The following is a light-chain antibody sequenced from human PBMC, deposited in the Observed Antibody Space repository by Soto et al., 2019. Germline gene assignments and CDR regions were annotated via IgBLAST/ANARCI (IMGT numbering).Light chain of an antibody. V-gene: IGKV3-11*01. CDR3: QYYDTSRT. Sequence: EIVLTQSPATLSLSPGERATLSCRASQSVSSYLAWYQKKPGQAPRLLIYDASGRAAGVAERFSGSGSGTQFTLTISRLEPEDFAVYYCQYYDTSRTFAQGTKVDIK. J-gene: IGKJ1*01. CDR2: DAS. CDR1: QSVSSY.